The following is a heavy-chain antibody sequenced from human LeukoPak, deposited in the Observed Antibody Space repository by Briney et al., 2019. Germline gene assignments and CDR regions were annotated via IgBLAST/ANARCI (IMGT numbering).Heavy chain of an antibody. V-gene: IGHV4-34*01. CDR2: INHSGST. Sequence: PSETLSLTCAVYGGSFSGYYWSWIRQPPGKGLEWIGEINHSGSTNYNPSLKSRVTISVDTSKNQFSLKLSSVTAADTAVYYCARLGSTVVVPAAVYYFDYWGQGTLVTVSS. D-gene: IGHD2-2*01. CDR1: GGSFSGYY. CDR3: ARLGSTVVVPAAVYYFDY. J-gene: IGHJ4*02.